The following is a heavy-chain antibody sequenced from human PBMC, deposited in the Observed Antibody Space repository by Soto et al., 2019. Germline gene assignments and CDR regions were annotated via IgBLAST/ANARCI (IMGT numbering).Heavy chain of an antibody. CDR1: GGPVSSYT. D-gene: IGHD4-17*01. CDR2: IIPLLGRA. J-gene: IGHJ4*02. CDR3: AGDSGKSDYAFDF. Sequence: QVQLVQSGAEVKKPGSSVKVSCKASGGPVSSYTLNWVRQAPGQGLEWMGRIIPLLGRATYSGKFQGRVTIPANKSPSTAYTDLSSLRSEDTAVYFCAGDSGKSDYAFDFWGQGTLVTVSS. V-gene: IGHV1-69*08.